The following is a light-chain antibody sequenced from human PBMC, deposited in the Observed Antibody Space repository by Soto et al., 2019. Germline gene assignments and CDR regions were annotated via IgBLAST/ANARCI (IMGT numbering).Light chain of an antibody. V-gene: IGLV2-11*01. J-gene: IGLJ2*01. CDR3: CSYAGIYTLV. Sequence: QSALTQPRSLSGSPGQSVTISCTGTSSDVGAYNYVSWYQQHPGKAPKLMIYDVNKRPSGVPDRFSGSKSGNTASLTISGLQAEDEADYYCCSYAGIYTLVFGGGTKATVL. CDR2: DVN. CDR1: SSDVGAYNY.